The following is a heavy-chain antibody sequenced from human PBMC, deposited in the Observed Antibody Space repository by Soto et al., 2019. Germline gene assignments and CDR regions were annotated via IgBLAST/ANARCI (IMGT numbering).Heavy chain of an antibody. J-gene: IGHJ3*02. CDR1: GYRFTIYW. Sequence: ECRESSCKGYGYRFTIYWIRWVRHMPGTGLGWVGIIYPGDSDTRYTPSFQGQVTISADKSISTAYLQWSSLKASDTAMYYRAGPQTYYYDSTLKGIGALDIWGQGTMVTVSS. V-gene: IGHV5-51*01. CDR3: AGPQTYYYDSTLKGIGALDI. CDR2: IYPGDSDT. D-gene: IGHD3-22*01.